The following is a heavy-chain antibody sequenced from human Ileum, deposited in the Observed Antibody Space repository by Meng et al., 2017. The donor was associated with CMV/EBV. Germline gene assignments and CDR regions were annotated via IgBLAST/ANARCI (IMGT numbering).Heavy chain of an antibody. CDR2: ISYDGSNK. CDR1: GFTSSSYA. J-gene: IGHJ4*02. Sequence: GGFLRLSCAAPGFTSSSYAMHWVRQAPGKGLEWVAVISYDGSNKYYADSVKGRFTISRDNSKNTLYLQMNSLRAEDTAVYYCVSEPYYTLTGLPGWYFDTWGQGALVTVSS. D-gene: IGHD3-9*01. CDR3: VSEPYYTLTGLPGWYFDT. V-gene: IGHV3-30*04.